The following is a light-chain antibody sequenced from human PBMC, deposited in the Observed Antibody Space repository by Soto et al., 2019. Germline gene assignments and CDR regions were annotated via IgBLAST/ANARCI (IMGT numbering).Light chain of an antibody. V-gene: IGKV1-9*01. CDR1: QGVSSY. CDR2: DVS. Sequence: IQLTQSPFSLSASVGDRVTITCRASQGVSSYLAWYQQKPGKAPKLLIYDVSSLQSAVPSRFSGSGSGTEFTLTISSLQPEDFATYYCQQLNSYPLTFGGGTKVDIK. CDR3: QQLNSYPLT. J-gene: IGKJ4*01.